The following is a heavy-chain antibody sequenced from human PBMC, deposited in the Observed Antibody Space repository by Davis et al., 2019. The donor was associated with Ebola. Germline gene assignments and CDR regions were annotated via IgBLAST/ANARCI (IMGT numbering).Heavy chain of an antibody. V-gene: IGHV3-7*03. J-gene: IGHJ4*02. CDR3: TSNHVDIVAGDY. CDR1: GFMFSSCG. Sequence: GESLKISCAASGFMFSSCGMNWVRQAPGKGLEWVANIKQDGSEKYYVDSVKGRFTISRDNAKNSLYLQMNSLRAEDTAVYYCTSNHVDIVAGDYWGQGTLVTVSS. CDR2: IKQDGSEK. D-gene: IGHD5-12*01.